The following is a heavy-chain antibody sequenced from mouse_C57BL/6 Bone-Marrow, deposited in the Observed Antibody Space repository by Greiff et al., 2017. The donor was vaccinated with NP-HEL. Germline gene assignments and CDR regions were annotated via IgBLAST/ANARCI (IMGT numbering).Heavy chain of an antibody. D-gene: IGHD1-1*01. Sequence: QVQLQQPGAELVRPGSSVKLSCKASGYTFTSYWMDWVKQRPGQGLEWIGNIYPSDSETHYNQKFKDKATLTVDKSSSTAYMQLSSLTSEDSAVYYCARASGITTVVATRYFDVWGTGTTVTVSS. V-gene: IGHV1-61*01. CDR3: ARASGITTVVATRYFDV. CDR1: GYTFTSYW. J-gene: IGHJ1*03. CDR2: IYPSDSET.